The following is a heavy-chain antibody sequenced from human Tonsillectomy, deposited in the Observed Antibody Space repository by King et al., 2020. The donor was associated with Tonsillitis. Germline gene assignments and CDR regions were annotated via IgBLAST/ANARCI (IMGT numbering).Heavy chain of an antibody. CDR1: GFTFSSYG. D-gene: IGHD6-25*01. CDR3: ARVVSSGNALSHY. J-gene: IGHJ4*02. V-gene: IGHV3-33*01. CDR2: IWYDGSNK. Sequence: VQLVESGGGVVQPGRSLRLSCAASGFTFSSYGMHWVRQAPGKGLEWGAVIWYDGSNKYYADSVKGRFTISRDNSKNTVYLQMNSLRAEDTAVYYCARVVSSGNALSHYWGQGTLVTVSS.